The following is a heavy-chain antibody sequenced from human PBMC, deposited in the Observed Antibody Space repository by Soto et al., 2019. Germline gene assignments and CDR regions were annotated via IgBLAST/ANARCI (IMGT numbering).Heavy chain of an antibody. CDR2: INPNSGGT. Sequence: ASVKVSCKASGYTFTGYYMHWVRQAPGQGLEWVGWINPNSGGTNYAQKVQGWVTMTRDTSISTAYMELSRLRSDDTAVYYCARDSSGWRDAFDIWGQGTMVTVSS. J-gene: IGHJ3*02. V-gene: IGHV1-2*04. CDR1: GYTFTGYY. CDR3: ARDSSGWRDAFDI. D-gene: IGHD6-19*01.